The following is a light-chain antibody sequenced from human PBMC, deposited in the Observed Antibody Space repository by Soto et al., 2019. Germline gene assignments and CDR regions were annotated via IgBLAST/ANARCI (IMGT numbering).Light chain of an antibody. CDR1: HNDIGTYDY. V-gene: IGLV2-14*03. J-gene: IGLJ1*01. CDR3: SSFTSNRIYV. Sequence: QSALTQPTSVSGSPGQSITISCTGNHNDIGTYDYVSWYQQHPGRAPRLLIHGVTTRPSGISDRFSASKSGLTASLTISGLQPDDEADYYCSSFTSNRIYVFGPGTKFTVL. CDR2: GVT.